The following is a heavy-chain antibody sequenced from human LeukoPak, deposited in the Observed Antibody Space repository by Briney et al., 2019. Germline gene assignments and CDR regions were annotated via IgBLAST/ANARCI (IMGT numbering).Heavy chain of an antibody. D-gene: IGHD1-26*01. Sequence: GGSLRLSCAASGFTFSSYWMSWVRQAPGKGLEWVANIKQDGSEKYYVDSVKGRFTISRDNAKNSLYLQMNSLRAEDTAVYYCASESGSYYYYYYMDVWGKGTTVTVSS. CDR2: IKQDGSEK. J-gene: IGHJ6*03. CDR1: GFTFSSYW. CDR3: ASESGSYYYYYYMDV. V-gene: IGHV3-7*01.